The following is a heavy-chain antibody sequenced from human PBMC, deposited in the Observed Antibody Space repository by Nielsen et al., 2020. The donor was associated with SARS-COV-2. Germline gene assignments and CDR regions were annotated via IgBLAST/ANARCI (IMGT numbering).Heavy chain of an antibody. Sequence: GGSLRLSCAASGFTFDDYAMHWVRQAPGKGLEWVSGISWNSGSIGYADSVKGRFTISRDSSKNTLYLQMNSLRTEDTAVYYCAKISDGDYDNDYWGQGTLVTVSS. CDR2: ISWNSGSI. V-gene: IGHV3-9*01. D-gene: IGHD4-17*01. CDR3: AKISDGDYDNDY. J-gene: IGHJ4*02. CDR1: GFTFDDYA.